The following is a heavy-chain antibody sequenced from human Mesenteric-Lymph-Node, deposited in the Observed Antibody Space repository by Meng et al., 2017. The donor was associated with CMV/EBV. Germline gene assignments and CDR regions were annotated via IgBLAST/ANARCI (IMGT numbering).Heavy chain of an antibody. CDR3: ARDSSGVVTAVDY. V-gene: IGHV1-18*01. CDR1: GYTFTSYG. D-gene: IGHD3-3*01. Sequence: ASVKVSCKASGYTFTSYGISWVRQAPGQGLEWMGWISGYNGNTNYAQKFQGRVTTTTDTSTSTAYMEMRSLRSDDTAVYYCARDSSGVVTAVDYWGQGTLVTVSS. CDR2: ISGYNGNT. J-gene: IGHJ4*02.